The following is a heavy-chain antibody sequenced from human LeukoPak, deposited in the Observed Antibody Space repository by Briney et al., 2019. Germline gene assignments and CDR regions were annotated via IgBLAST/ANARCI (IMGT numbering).Heavy chain of an antibody. J-gene: IGHJ4*02. V-gene: IGHV1-2*02. CDR3: AKGGYGDYYFDY. Sequence: ASVKVSCKASGYTFTGYYMHWVRQAPGQGLEWMGWINPNSGGTNYAQKFQGRVTMTRDTSISTAYMEPSRLRSDDRAVYYCAKGGYGDYYFDYWGQGTLVTVSS. CDR1: GYTFTGYY. CDR2: INPNSGGT. D-gene: IGHD4-17*01.